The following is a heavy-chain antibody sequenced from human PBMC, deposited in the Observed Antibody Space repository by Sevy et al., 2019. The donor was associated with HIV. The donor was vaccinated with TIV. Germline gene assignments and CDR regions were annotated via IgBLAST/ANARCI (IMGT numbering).Heavy chain of an antibody. V-gene: IGHV1-18*01. CDR2: ISAYNGNT. CDR1: GYTFTSYG. D-gene: IGHD3-9*01. CDR3: ARDENPRSTIPDYFDY. Sequence: ASVKVSCKASGYTFTSYGISWVRPAPGQGLEWMGWISAYNGNTNYAQKLQGRVTMTTDTSTSTAYMELRSLRSDDTAVYYCARDENPRSTIPDYFDYWGQGTLVTVSS. J-gene: IGHJ4*02.